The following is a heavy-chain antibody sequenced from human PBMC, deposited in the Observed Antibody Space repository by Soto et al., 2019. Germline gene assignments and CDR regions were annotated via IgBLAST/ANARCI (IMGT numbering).Heavy chain of an antibody. V-gene: IGHV1-46*04. CDR2: FNPSGGST. D-gene: IGHD3-16*01. CDR3: GRGGPAVNPPYEF. J-gene: IGHJ4*02. CDR1: GYTFTTYD. Sequence: QVQLVQSGAEVKKPGASVKVSCKASGYTFTTYDMHWVRQAPGQGLEWMGIFNPSGGSTSLAQKLRGRAPMPGEPPPTTVNRDLTGLGSEDGAFFYGGRGGPAVNPPYEFGAQEPLVTVS.